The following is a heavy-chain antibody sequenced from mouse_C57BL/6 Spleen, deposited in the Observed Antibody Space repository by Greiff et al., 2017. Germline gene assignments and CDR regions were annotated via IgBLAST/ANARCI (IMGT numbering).Heavy chain of an antibody. D-gene: IGHD2-5*01. CDR2: IYPGSGST. J-gene: IGHJ3*01. CDR3: ARSAYYSNYVFAG. CDR1: GYTFTSYW. V-gene: IGHV1-55*01. Sequence: QVQLQQPGAELVKPGASVKMSCKASGYTFTSYWITWVKQRPGQGLEWIGDIYPGSGSTNYNEKFKSKSTLTVDTSSSTAYMQLSSLTSEDSAVYYCARSAYYSNYVFAGWGQGTLVTVSA.